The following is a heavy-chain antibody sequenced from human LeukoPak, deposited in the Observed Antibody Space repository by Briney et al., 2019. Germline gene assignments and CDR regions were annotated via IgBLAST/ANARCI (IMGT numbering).Heavy chain of an antibody. CDR3: ARHPGYSSTPDY. CDR1: GFTFSSYE. Sequence: GGSLRLSCAASGFTFSSYEMNWVRQAPGKGLEWVSYISSSSSYIYYADSVKGRFTISRDNAKNSLYLQMNSLRAEDTAVYYCARHPGYSSTPDYWGQGTLVTVSS. D-gene: IGHD6-19*01. J-gene: IGHJ4*02. V-gene: IGHV3-21*05. CDR2: ISSSSSYI.